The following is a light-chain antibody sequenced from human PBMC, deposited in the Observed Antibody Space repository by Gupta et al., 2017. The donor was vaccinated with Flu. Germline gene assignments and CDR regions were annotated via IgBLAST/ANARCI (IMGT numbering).Light chain of an antibody. CDR2: AAS. CDR3: QQYGSSPPYT. Sequence: TLSLSPGERATLSCRASQSVSSSYLAWYQQKPGQAPRLLIYAASSRATGIPDRFSGSGSGTDFTLTISRLEPEDFAVYYCQQYGSSPPYTFGQGTKMEIK. CDR1: QSVSSSY. J-gene: IGKJ2*01. V-gene: IGKV3-20*01.